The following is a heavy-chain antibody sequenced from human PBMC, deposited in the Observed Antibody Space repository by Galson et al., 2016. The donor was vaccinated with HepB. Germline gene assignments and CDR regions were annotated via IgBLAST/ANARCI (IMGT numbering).Heavy chain of an antibody. CDR1: GFTFSSYW. J-gene: IGHJ4*02. CDR2: IHSDGNTT. Sequence: SLRLSCAASGFTFSSYWMQWVRQAPGKGLVWVSRIHSDGNTTSYADSVKGRFTISRDNAKNTLYLQMNSLRGDDTAVYYCMSYSDAWYSGFWGQGTLVTVSS. V-gene: IGHV3-74*01. CDR3: MSYSDAWYSGF. D-gene: IGHD6-13*01.